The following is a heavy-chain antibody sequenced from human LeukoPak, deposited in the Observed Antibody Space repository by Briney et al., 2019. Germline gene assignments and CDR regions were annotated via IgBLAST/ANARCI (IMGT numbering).Heavy chain of an antibody. J-gene: IGHJ4*02. V-gene: IGHV3-43*02. CDR3: AKGTLGYDILTGYYSPFDY. CDR1: GFTFDDYA. Sequence: GGSLRLPCAASGFTFDDYAMHWVRQAPGKGLEWVSLISGDGGSTYYADSVKGRFTISRDNSKNSLYLQMNSLRTEDTALYYCAKGTLGYDILTGYYSPFDYWGQGTLVTVSS. D-gene: IGHD3-9*01. CDR2: ISGDGGST.